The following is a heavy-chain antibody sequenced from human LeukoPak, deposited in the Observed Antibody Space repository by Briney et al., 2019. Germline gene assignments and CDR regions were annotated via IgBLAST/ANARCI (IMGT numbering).Heavy chain of an antibody. CDR3: ARDLEWLYPGGAFDI. J-gene: IGHJ3*02. V-gene: IGHV1-2*02. CDR2: INPNSGGT. Sequence: ASVKVSCKASGYTFTGYYMHWVRQAPGQGLEWMGWINPNSGGTNYAQKFQGRVTMTRDTSISTAYMELSRLRSDDTAVYYCARDLEWLYPGGAFDIWGQGTMVTVYS. D-gene: IGHD3-3*01. CDR1: GYTFTGYY.